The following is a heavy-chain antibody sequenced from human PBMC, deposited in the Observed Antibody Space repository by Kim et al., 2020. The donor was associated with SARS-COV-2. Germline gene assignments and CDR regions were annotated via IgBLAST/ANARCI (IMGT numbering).Heavy chain of an antibody. CDR3: AKDVSGYYDSSGYYYPGHFDY. D-gene: IGHD3-22*01. V-gene: IGHV3-30*02. Sequence: GRFTISRDNAKNTLYLQMNSLRAEDTAVYYCAKDVSGYYDSSGYYYPGHFDYWGQGTLVTVSS. J-gene: IGHJ4*02.